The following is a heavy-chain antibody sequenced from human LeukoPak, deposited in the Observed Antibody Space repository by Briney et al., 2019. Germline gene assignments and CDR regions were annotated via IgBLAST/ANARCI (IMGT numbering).Heavy chain of an antibody. V-gene: IGHV3-48*01. J-gene: IGHJ4*02. CDR3: ASWAGTTAGFSGPFDF. CDR1: GLTFSSHS. D-gene: IGHD6-25*01. CDR2: IRNSSSSSTT. Sequence: GGSLRLSCAASGLTFSSHSMNWVRQAPGKGLEWISHIRNSSSSSTTYYADSVKGRFTISRDDAKNSLYLQMNSLRGEDTAVYYCASWAGTTAGFSGPFDFWGQGTLVTVSS.